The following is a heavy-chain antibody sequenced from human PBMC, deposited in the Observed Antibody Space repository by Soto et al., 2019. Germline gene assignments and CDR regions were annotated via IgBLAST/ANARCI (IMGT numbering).Heavy chain of an antibody. V-gene: IGHV1-2*02. CDR2: INPKSGGT. D-gene: IGHD2-15*01. CDR3: AREDPYCSGGSCYKLKAGMDV. CDR1: GYTFSAYY. Sequence: ASVKVSCKTSGYTFSAYYMHCVRQAPGQGLEWMGWINPKSGGTLYAQKFQGRVTMTRDTSISTAYMELSRLRSDDTAVYYCAREDPYCSGGSCYKLKAGMDVWGQGTTVTVSS. J-gene: IGHJ6*02.